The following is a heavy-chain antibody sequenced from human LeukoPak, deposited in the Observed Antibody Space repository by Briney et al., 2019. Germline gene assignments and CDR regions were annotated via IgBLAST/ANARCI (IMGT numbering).Heavy chain of an antibody. Sequence: GGSLRLSCAASGFIFSSYGMHWVRQAPGKGLEWVAFIRYDGTNKYHADSVKGRFTISRDDSKNTLYLQMSSLRAVDTAVYYCAKEKSSGWHDAFDIGGQGTTVTVSS. V-gene: IGHV3-30*02. D-gene: IGHD6-19*01. J-gene: IGHJ3*02. CDR2: IRYDGTNK. CDR1: GFIFSSYG. CDR3: AKEKSSGWHDAFDI.